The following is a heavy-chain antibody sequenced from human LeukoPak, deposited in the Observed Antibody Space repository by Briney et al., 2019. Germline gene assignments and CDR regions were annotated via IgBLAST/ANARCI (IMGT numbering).Heavy chain of an antibody. D-gene: IGHD6-13*01. Sequence: GGSLRLSCAASGFTFSSYAMSWVRQAPGKGLEGVSAISGNGGSTYYADSVKGRFTISRDISKNTLYLQMNSLRAEDTAVYYCAKPPPSSYYYYYGMDVWGQGTTVTVSS. CDR3: AKPPPSSYYYYYGMDV. CDR2: ISGNGGST. J-gene: IGHJ6*02. V-gene: IGHV3-23*01. CDR1: GFTFSSYA.